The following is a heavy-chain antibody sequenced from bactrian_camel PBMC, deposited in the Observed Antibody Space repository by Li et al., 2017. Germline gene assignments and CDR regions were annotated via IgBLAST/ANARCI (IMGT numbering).Heavy chain of an antibody. J-gene: IGHJ4*01. CDR1: ASIYSTYC. V-gene: IGHV3S53*01. D-gene: IGHD5*01. Sequence: HVQLVESGGGSVQPGGTLTLSCAAAASIYSTYCLGWLRQTPEKERDLVANVDTTGSTHYGESVKGRFTISQDNNKDMTYLQMNSLKPEDTAMYYCAVGHWGNRCLRRQGPGDPGHRL. CDR2: VDTTGST.